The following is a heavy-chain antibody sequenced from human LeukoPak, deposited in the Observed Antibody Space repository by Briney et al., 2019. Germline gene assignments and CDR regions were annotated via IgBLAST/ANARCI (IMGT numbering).Heavy chain of an antibody. Sequence: VASVKVSCKASGYTFTSYDINWVRQATGQGLEWMGWMNPNSGNTGYAQKFQGRVTMTRNTSISTAYMELSSLRSEDTAVYYCARGDNTAMVFGYWGQGTLVTVSS. J-gene: IGHJ4*02. D-gene: IGHD5-18*01. CDR3: ARGDNTAMVFGY. CDR2: MNPNSGNT. V-gene: IGHV1-8*01. CDR1: GYTFTSYD.